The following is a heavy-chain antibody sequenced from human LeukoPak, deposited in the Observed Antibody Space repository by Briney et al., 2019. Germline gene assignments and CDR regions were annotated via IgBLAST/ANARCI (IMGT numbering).Heavy chain of an antibody. CDR1: GFTFSSYW. CDR2: IKQDGSEK. D-gene: IGHD6-19*01. V-gene: IGHV3-7*01. CDR3: ARDRGEEWLVAFDI. Sequence: GGSLRLSCAASGFTFSSYWMSWVRQAPGKGLEWVANIKQDGSEKYYVDSVKGRFTISRDNAKNSLYLQMNSLRAEDTAVYYCARDRGEEWLVAFDIWGQGTMVTVSS. J-gene: IGHJ3*02.